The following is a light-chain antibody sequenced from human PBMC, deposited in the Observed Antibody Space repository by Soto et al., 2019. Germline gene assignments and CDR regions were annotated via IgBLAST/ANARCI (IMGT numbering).Light chain of an antibody. CDR2: KAS. J-gene: IGKJ2*02. CDR1: QSISSW. CDR3: QQYNSWWT. Sequence: DIQMTQSPSTLSASVGDRVTITCRASQSISSWLAWYQQKPGKAPKLLISKASSLESGVPSRFSGSGSGTEFTLTISSLQADDFATYYCQQYNSWWTFGQGTKLEIK. V-gene: IGKV1-5*03.